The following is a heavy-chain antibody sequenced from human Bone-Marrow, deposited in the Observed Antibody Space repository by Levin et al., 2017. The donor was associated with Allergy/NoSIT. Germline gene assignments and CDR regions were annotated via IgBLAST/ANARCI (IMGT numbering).Heavy chain of an antibody. D-gene: IGHD3-22*01. V-gene: IGHV3-48*03. CDR1: GFTFSTYE. Sequence: GESLKISCAGSGFTFSTYEMNWVRQAPGKGLEWISYISSSGIPMYYADSVRGRFTTSRDNARNLVYLQLNNLRAEDTAVYYCARCYDSSGCPFDKWGQGTLVTVSS. CDR3: ARCYDSSGCPFDK. CDR2: ISSSGIPM. J-gene: IGHJ4*02.